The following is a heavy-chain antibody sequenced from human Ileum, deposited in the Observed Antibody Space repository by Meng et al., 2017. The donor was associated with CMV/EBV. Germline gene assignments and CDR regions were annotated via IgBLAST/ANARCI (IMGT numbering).Heavy chain of an antibody. CDR3: ARGGGGSLFDP. CDR2: TYSGGST. V-gene: IGHV3-53*01. Sequence: LSCVVSGFTVSGNYMTWVRQAPGKGLEWLSVTYSGGSTFYADSVKGRFTISRDNSKNTVYLQMNSLRAEDTAVYYCARGGGGSLFDPWGQGTLVT. J-gene: IGHJ5*02. D-gene: IGHD1-26*01. CDR1: GFTVSGNY.